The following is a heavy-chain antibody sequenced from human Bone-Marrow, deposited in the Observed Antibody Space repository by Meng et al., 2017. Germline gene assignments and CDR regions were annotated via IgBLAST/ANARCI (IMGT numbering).Heavy chain of an antibody. Sequence: DVLLVEAGGALVYPGGSLRPSCTSSGFTFSSYWMHWVRQAPGKGPVWVSRINTDGSSTDYADSVKGRFTISRDNAKNTLYLQMNSLRAEDTAMYYCARFTPFDYWGQGTLVTVSS. J-gene: IGHJ4*02. CDR3: ARFTPFDY. CDR2: INTDGSST. V-gene: IGHV3-74*01. CDR1: GFTFSSYW.